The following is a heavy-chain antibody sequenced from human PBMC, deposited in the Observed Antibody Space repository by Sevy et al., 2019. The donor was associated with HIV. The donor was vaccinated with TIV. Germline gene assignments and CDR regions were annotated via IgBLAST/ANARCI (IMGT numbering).Heavy chain of an antibody. CDR2: ISSSGSTI. V-gene: IGHV3-11*01. D-gene: IGHD5-18*01. CDR3: ATNRGYSYGLFDY. J-gene: IGHJ4*02. CDR1: GFTFSDYY. Sequence: GGSLRLSCAASGFTFSDYYMSWIRQAPGKGLEWVSYISSSGSTIYYAYSVKGRFTISRDNAKNSLYLQMNSLRAEDTAVYYCATNRGYSYGLFDYWGQGTLVTVSS.